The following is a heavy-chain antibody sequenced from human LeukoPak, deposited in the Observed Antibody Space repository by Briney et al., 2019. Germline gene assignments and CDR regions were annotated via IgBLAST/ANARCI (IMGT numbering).Heavy chain of an antibody. Sequence: PGGSLRLSCAASGFTFSSYAMSWVRQAPGKGLEWVSGISGSGVNTYCADSVKGRFTISRDNSKNTLYLQMNSLRAEDTAVYYCARDPRLLWFGESDYWGQGTLVTVSS. V-gene: IGHV3-23*01. D-gene: IGHD3-10*01. CDR1: GFTFSSYA. CDR2: ISGSGVNT. J-gene: IGHJ4*02. CDR3: ARDPRLLWFGESDY.